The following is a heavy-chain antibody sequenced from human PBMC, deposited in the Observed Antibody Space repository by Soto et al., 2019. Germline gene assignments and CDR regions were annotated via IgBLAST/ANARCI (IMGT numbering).Heavy chain of an antibody. J-gene: IGHJ4*02. Sequence: QVQLQESGPGLVRPSGTVSLTCAVSGLSISSDNWWSWVRQPPGKGLEWLGEIHHSGGTNYNPSLKSRVTMSVAPSKDLFSLTLNSVTAADTAFYYCARDQGSHPGDWGQGTLVSVSS. CDR2: IHHSGGT. CDR1: GLSISSDNW. CDR3: ARDQGSHPGD. D-gene: IGHD6-13*01. V-gene: IGHV4-4*02.